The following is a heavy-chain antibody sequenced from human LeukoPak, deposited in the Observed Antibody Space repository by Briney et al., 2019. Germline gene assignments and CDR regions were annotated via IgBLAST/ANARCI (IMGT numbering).Heavy chain of an antibody. J-gene: IGHJ6*02. Sequence: SETLSLTCTVSGGSISSSSYYWGWIRQPPGKGLEWIGTIYYRGSTYYTPSLKSRVTISVDTSKNQFSLKLSSVTAADTAVYYCAREGPYDFWSGYYTDPPGMDVWGQGTTVTVSS. D-gene: IGHD3-3*01. CDR2: IYYRGST. CDR1: GGSISSSSYY. CDR3: AREGPYDFWSGYYTDPPGMDV. V-gene: IGHV4-39*07.